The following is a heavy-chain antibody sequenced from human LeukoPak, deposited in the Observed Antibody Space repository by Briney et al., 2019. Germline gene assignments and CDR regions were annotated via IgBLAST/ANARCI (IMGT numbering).Heavy chain of an antibody. Sequence: GGSLRLSCAASGFTLSSYAMHWVRQAPGKGLEWVAIISYDGTNEYYADSVKGRFTISRDNSKNTLFLQVSSLKAEDTAVYYCARDSLVVAATGSYMDVWGQGTSVTVSS. CDR2: ISYDGTNE. J-gene: IGHJ6*02. V-gene: IGHV3-30*15. CDR3: ARDSLVVAATGSYMDV. CDR1: GFTLSSYA. D-gene: IGHD2-15*01.